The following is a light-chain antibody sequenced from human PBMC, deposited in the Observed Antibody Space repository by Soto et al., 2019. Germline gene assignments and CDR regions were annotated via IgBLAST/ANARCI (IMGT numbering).Light chain of an antibody. CDR3: QQYNSYWT. Sequence: SPSTLSASVGDRVTISCRASQSISSWLAWYQQKPGKAPKLLIYDASRLQSGVPSRFSGSGSGTEFTLTISSLQPDDFATYYCQQYNSYWTFGQGTKVDIK. J-gene: IGKJ1*01. CDR2: DAS. CDR1: QSISSW. V-gene: IGKV1-5*01.